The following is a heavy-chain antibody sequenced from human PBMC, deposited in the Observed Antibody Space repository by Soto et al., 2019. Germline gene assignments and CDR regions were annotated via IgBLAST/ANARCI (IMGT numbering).Heavy chain of an antibody. J-gene: IGHJ6*02. CDR3: ARGDRDGYNYFYGMDV. CDR2: FYNSGST. Sequence: QVQLQESGPGLVKPSETLSLTCTVSGGSVSSYHWSWIRQPPGKGLEWIGYFYNSGSTNYNPSLQSLLTISVDTSKNQFSLKMTSVSAADAAVYYCARGDRDGYNYFYGMDVWGQGTTVTVSS. D-gene: IGHD5-12*01. V-gene: IGHV4-59*02. CDR1: GGSVSSYH.